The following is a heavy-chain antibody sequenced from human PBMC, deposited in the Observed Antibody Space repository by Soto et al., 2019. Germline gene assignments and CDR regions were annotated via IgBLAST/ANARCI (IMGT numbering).Heavy chain of an antibody. CDR3: ARWVDYYGSGSRDAFDI. CDR2: IYYSGST. J-gene: IGHJ3*02. D-gene: IGHD3-10*01. Sequence: QVQLQESGPGLVKPSETLSLTCTVSGGSISSYYWSWIRQPPRKGLEWIGYIYYSGSTNYNPSLKGRLPISGDTSRNQFSLKLSSVTAADTAVYYCARWVDYYGSGSRDAFDIWGQGTMVTVSS. CDR1: GGSISSYY. V-gene: IGHV4-59*01.